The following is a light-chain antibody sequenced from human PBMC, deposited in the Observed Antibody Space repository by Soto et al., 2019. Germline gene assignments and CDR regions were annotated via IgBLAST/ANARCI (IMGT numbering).Light chain of an antibody. CDR3: QQLNSYPLT. Sequence: IQLTQSPSSLSSSVGYTFTITCRSSQGISSFLAWYQQKPGKAPKLLIYAASTLQIGVPSRFSGSGSGTEFTLTISSLQPEDFATYYCQQLNSYPLTFGGGTKVDIK. CDR2: AAS. CDR1: QGISSF. V-gene: IGKV1-9*01. J-gene: IGKJ4*01.